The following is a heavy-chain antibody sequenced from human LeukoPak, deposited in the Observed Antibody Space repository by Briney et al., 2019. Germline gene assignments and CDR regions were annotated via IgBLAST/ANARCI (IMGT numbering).Heavy chain of an antibody. V-gene: IGHV4-34*01. CDR1: GGSFSGYY. CDR3: ARGRPSLDV. CDR2: ISHSGST. Sequence: PSETLSLTCAVYGGSFSGYYWSWIRQPPGKGLEWIGEISHSGSTNYNPSLKSRVTISVDTSKNQFSLKLSSVTAADTAVYYCARGRPSLDVWGKGTTVTVSS. J-gene: IGHJ6*04.